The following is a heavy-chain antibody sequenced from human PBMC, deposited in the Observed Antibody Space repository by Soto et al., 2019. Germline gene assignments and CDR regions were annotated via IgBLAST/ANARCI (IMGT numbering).Heavy chain of an antibody. J-gene: IGHJ6*02. D-gene: IGHD2-2*01. V-gene: IGHV3-9*01. CDR3: AKGYQLLSYYYYGMDV. CDR1: GFTFDDYA. CDR2: ISWNSGSI. Sequence: EVQLVESGGGLVQPGRSLRLSCAASGFTFDDYAMHWVRQAPGKGLEWVSGISWNSGSIGYADSVKGRFTIYRDNAKNYLYLQINSLRAEDTALYYCAKGYQLLSYYYYGMDVWGQGTTVTVSS.